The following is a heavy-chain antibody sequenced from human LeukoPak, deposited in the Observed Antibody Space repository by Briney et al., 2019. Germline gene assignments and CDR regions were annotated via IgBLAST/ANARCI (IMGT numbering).Heavy chain of an antibody. CDR2: IYYSGST. V-gene: IGHV4-34*01. D-gene: IGHD3-22*01. Sequence: PSETLSLTCAVYGGSFSGYYWSWIRQPPGKGLEWIGSIYYSGSTYYNPSLKSRVTISVDTSKNQFSLKLSSVTAADTAVYYCARGLRWTYYYDSSGYISPSATDYWGQGTLVTVSS. J-gene: IGHJ4*02. CDR3: ARGLRWTYYYDSSGYISPSATDY. CDR1: GGSFSGYY.